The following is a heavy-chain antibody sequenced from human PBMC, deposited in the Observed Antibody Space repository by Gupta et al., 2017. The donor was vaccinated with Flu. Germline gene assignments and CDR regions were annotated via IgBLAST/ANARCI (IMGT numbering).Heavy chain of an antibody. CDR2: VYYSGIT. CDR1: NGSFSSYF. J-gene: IGHJ4*02. V-gene: IGHV4-59*01. CDR3: TRVYGYNGNDF. Sequence: QLQESGPELVKPSETLSLTCTVSNGSFSSYFWRLIRQPPGKGLEWIGYVYYSGITNYNPSLKSRVNISIDPSKNKFSLKLSSVTAADTAFYYCTRVYGYNGNDFWGQGALVTVSS. D-gene: IGHD1-14*01.